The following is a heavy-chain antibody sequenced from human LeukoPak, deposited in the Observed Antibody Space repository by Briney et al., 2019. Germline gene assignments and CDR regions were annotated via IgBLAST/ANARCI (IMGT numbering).Heavy chain of an antibody. CDR2: ISGSGGST. CDR1: GFTFSSYA. V-gene: IGHV3-23*01. Sequence: GGSLRLSCAASGFTFSSYAMSWVRQAPGKGLEWVSAISGSGGSTYYADSVKGGFTISRDNSKNTLYLQMNSLRAEDTAVYYCAKDGSSWYSPNDYWGQGTLVTVSS. J-gene: IGHJ4*02. CDR3: AKDGSSWYSPNDY. D-gene: IGHD6-13*01.